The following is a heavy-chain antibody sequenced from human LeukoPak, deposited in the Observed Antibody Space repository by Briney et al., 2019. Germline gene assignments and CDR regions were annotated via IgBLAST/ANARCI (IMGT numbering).Heavy chain of an antibody. D-gene: IGHD2-8*01. CDR1: GYTFTSYD. CDR3: ARVSPEILKGAWYFDL. CDR2: MNPNTGNT. J-gene: IGHJ2*01. V-gene: IGHV1-8*01. Sequence: GASVKVSCKASGYTFTSYDINWVRQATGQGLEWMGWMNPNTGNTGYAQKFQGRVTMTRDTSISTAYMELSSLRSDDTAVYYCARVSPEILKGAWYFDLWGRGTLVTVSS.